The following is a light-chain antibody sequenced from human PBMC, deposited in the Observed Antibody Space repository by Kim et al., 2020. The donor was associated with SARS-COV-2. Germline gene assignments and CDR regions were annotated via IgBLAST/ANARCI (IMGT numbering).Light chain of an antibody. Sequence: TARRTTQEDDRLSYYDSSYQQKPGQAPLVVIYCKNNRRPAITHRFFCSSSGNKASLSIIGAEAEDEADYYCNSPDSSGNHLTVFGTGTKVTVL. V-gene: IGLV3-19*01. J-gene: IGLJ1*01. CDR2: CKN. CDR1: DRLSYY. CDR3: NSPDSSGNHLTV.